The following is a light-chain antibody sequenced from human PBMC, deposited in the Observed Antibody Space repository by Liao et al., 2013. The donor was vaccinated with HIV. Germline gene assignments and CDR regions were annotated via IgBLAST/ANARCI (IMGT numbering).Light chain of an antibody. CDR3: QAWDNRNAV. Sequence: SYELIQPPSVSVSPGQTASITCSGDKLGDKYASWYQQKPGQSPVLVLYQDDKRPSGIPERFAGSNSGNTATLTISGTQTIDEADYYCQAWDNRNAVFGGGTKLTVL. J-gene: IGLJ2*01. CDR1: KLGDKY. CDR2: QDD. V-gene: IGLV3-1*01.